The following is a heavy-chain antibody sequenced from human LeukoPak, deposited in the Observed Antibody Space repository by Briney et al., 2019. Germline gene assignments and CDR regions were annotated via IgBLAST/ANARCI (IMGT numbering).Heavy chain of an antibody. V-gene: IGHV1-18*01. CDR1: GCTFTSYG. J-gene: IGHJ4*02. Sequence: ASVKVSCKASGCTFTSYGISWVRQAPGQGLEWMVWISAYNDNTNYAQKLQGRVTMTTDTSTSTAYMELRSLRSDDTAVYYCARDRRWLQLHYFDYWGQGTLVTVSS. CDR2: ISAYNDNT. CDR3: ARDRRWLQLHYFDY. D-gene: IGHD5-24*01.